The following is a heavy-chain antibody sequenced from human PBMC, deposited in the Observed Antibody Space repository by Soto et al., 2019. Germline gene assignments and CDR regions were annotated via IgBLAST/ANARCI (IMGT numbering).Heavy chain of an antibody. V-gene: IGHV3-33*01. CDR3: ARQRVETATFDY. CDR2: IWYDGSNK. D-gene: IGHD6-25*01. J-gene: IGHJ4*02. Sequence: QVQLVESGGGVVQPGRSLRLSCAASGFTFSSYGMHWVRQAPGKGLEWVAVIWYDGSNKYYADSVKGRFTISRDNSKNTLYLHMNSLRAEDTAVYYCARQRVETATFDYWGQGTLVTVSS. CDR1: GFTFSSYG.